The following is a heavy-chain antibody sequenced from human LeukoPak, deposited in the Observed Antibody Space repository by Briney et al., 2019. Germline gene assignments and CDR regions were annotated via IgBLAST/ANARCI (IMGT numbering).Heavy chain of an antibody. CDR1: GYTFTSYG. CDR2: ISAYNGNT. D-gene: IGHD2-15*01. V-gene: IGHV1-18*01. Sequence: ASVKVSCKASGYTFTSYGISWVRQAPGQGLEWMGWISAYNGNTNYAQKLQGRVTMTTDTSTSTAYMDLRSLRSDDTAVYYCARGPGLLCSGGGCYRGGSFDYWGQGTLVTVSS. J-gene: IGHJ4*02. CDR3: ARGPGLLCSGGGCYRGGSFDY.